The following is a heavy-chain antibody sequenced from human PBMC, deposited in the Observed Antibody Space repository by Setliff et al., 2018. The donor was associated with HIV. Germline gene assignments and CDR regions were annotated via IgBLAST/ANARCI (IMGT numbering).Heavy chain of an antibody. D-gene: IGHD2-8*02. Sequence: ETLSLTCTVSGGSMNDYYWSWVRQPAGKTLEWVSAVSNTGRRTFYADSVKGRFTISKDNFENVVYLQMNSLRVDDTAVYYCVKDAYSTGKPGISWGQGTQVTVSS. CDR2: VSNTGRRT. J-gene: IGHJ4*02. V-gene: IGHV3-23*05. CDR3: VKDAYSTGKPGIS. CDR1: GGSMNDYY.